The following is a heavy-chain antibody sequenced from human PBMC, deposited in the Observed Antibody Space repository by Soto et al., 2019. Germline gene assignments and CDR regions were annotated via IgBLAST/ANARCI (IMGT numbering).Heavy chain of an antibody. D-gene: IGHD3-16*01. J-gene: IGHJ4*01. CDR3: ARVIIGGHVLDGTARGAFDS. CDR2: IMPMTGTP. Sequence: SVKVSCKASGVTFSNYFINWVRQAPGQGLEWMGGIMPMTGTPTYAQKFRGRVTMTADDSTSTDYMELNGLRFGDTAVYSCARVIIGGHVLDGTARGAFDSWG. V-gene: IGHV1-69*13. CDR1: GVTFSNYF.